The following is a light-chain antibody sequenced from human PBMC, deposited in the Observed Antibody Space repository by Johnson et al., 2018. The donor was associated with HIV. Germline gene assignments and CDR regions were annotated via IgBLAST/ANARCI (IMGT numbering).Light chain of an antibody. V-gene: IGLV1-51*02. J-gene: IGLJ1*01. CDR1: SSNIGNNY. CDR3: GTWDSSLSAYV. CDR2: ENN. Sequence: QSVLTQPPSVSAAPGQKVTISCSGSSSNIGNNYVSWYQQLPGTAPKLLIYENNKRPSGIPDRISGSKSGTSATLGITGLQTGDEADYYCGTWDSSLSAYVFGHGTKVTVL.